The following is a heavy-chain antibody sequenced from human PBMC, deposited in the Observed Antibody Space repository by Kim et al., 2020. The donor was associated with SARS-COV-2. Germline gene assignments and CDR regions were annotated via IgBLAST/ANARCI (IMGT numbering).Heavy chain of an antibody. CDR1: GYTFTSYD. V-gene: IGHV1-8*01. CDR2: MNPNSGNT. J-gene: IGHJ5*02. Sequence: ASVKVSCKASGYTFTSYDINWVRQATGQGLEWMGWMNPNSGNTGYAQKFQGRVTMTRNTSISTAYMELSSLRSEDTAVYYCARGRSLYDSSGYYNWFDPWGQGTLVTVSS. CDR3: ARGRSLYDSSGYYNWFDP. D-gene: IGHD3-22*01.